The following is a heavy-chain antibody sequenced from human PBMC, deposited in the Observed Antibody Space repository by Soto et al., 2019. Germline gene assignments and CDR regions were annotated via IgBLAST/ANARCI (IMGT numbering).Heavy chain of an antibody. CDR3: ARGLRDPMIVVVQSDRTDAFDI. CDR1: GGTFSSYA. D-gene: IGHD3-22*01. Sequence: QVQLVQSGAEVKKPGSSVKVSCKASGGTFSSYAISWVRQAPGQGLEWMGGIIPIFGTANYAKKFQGRVTITEDESTSTAHMELSSLRYEDTAVYYGARGLRDPMIVVVQSDRTDAFDIWGQGTMVTVSS. CDR2: IIPIFGTA. V-gene: IGHV1-69*12. J-gene: IGHJ3*02.